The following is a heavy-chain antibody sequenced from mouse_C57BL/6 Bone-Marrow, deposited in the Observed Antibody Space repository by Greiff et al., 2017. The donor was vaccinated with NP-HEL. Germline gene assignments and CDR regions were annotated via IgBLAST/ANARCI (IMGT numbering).Heavy chain of an antibody. J-gene: IGHJ2*01. CDR2: ISSGSSTI. CDR1: GFTFSDYG. CDR3: ARLGVPLDY. V-gene: IGHV5-17*01. D-gene: IGHD5-1*01. Sequence: VQLKESGGGLVKPGGSLKLSCAASGFTFSDYGMHWVRQAPEKVLEWVAYISSGSSTIYYADTVKGRFTISRDNAKNTLFLQMTSLRSEDTAMYYCARLGVPLDYWGQGTTLTVSS.